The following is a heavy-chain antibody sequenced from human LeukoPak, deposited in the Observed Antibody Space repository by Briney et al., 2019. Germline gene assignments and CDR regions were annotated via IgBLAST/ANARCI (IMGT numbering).Heavy chain of an antibody. CDR2: ISSNGGST. Sequence: GGSLRLSCSASGFTFSSYAMHWVRQVPGKGLEYVSAISSNGGSTYYADSVKGRFTISRDNSKNTLYLQMSSLRAEDTAVYYCVKEGYSSGWYHGGFDPWGQGTLVTVSS. CDR3: VKEGYSSGWYHGGFDP. CDR1: GFTFSSYA. V-gene: IGHV3-64D*06. J-gene: IGHJ5*02. D-gene: IGHD6-19*01.